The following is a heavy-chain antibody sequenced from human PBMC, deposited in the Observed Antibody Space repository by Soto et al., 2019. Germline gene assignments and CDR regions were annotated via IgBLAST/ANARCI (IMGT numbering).Heavy chain of an antibody. V-gene: IGHV1-18*04. CDR2: ISAYNGNT. CDR1: ADTFTSYY. J-gene: IGHJ4*02. CDR3: AGLTYYYDSSGYYSD. D-gene: IGHD3-22*01. Sequence: GASVKVSCKAPADTFTSYYIHWVRQAPGHGLEWMGWISAYNGNTNYAQKLQGRVTMTTDTSTSTAYMELRSLRSDDTAVYYCAGLTYYYDSSGYYSDWGQGTLVTVSS.